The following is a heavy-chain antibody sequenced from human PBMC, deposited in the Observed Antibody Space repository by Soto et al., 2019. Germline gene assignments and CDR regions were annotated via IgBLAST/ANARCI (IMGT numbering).Heavy chain of an antibody. CDR3: ARHNYGSGSTYFDY. J-gene: IGHJ4*02. V-gene: IGHV4-59*08. CDR2: IYYSGST. CDR1: GGSIISYC. D-gene: IGHD3-10*01. Sequence: PSETLSLTCTVSGGSIISYCWSWIRQPPGKGLEWIGYIYYSGSTNYNPSLKSRVTISVDTSKNQFSLKLNSMTAADTAVYYCARHNYGSGSTYFDYWGQGTLVTVSS.